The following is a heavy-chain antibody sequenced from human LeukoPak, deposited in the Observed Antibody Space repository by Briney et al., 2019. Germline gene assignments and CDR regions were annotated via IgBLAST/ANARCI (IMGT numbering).Heavy chain of an antibody. CDR1: GFTFSGYA. Sequence: GGSLRLSCAASGFTFSGYAMSWVRQAPGKGLEWVSTVSSSGAGTYYADSVKGRFTISRDNSKYTLSLQMNSLRAEDTAVYYCARFWSDHFDYWGQGTLVTVSS. V-gene: IGHV3-23*01. J-gene: IGHJ4*02. CDR2: VSSSGAGT. D-gene: IGHD3-3*01. CDR3: ARFWSDHFDY.